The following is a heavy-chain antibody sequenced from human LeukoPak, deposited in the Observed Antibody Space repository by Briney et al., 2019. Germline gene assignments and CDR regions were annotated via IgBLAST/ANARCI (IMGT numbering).Heavy chain of an antibody. V-gene: IGHV4-39*01. CDR3: ARQFKYGGYPTRGDD. D-gene: IGHD4-17*01. CDR1: GGSISSSNDF. CDR2: IHSSGNT. Sequence: SETLSLTCTVSGGSISSSNDFWGWVRQPPGKGLEWIGCIHSSGNTYYSPSLKSRVTMSVDTSNDQFSLNLNSMTAADTAVYYCARQFKYGGYPTRGDDWGQGTLVTVSS. J-gene: IGHJ4*02.